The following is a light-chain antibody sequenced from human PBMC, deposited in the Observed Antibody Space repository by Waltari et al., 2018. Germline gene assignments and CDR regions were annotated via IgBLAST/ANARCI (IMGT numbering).Light chain of an antibody. V-gene: IGKV3-20*01. CDR2: GAS. Sequence: EIVLTQSPGTLSLSPGERATLSCRASQSASSSYVTWYQQKPGQAPRLLIYGASNRATGIPDRFRGSGSGTDFTLTISTLDPEDFAVYYCQQYGGSPPEYTFGQGTKLEIK. CDR3: QQYGGSPPEYT. CDR1: QSASSSY. J-gene: IGKJ2*01.